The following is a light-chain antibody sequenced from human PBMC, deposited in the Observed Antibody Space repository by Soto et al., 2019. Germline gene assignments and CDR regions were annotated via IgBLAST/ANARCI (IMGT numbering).Light chain of an antibody. Sequence: EIVLTQSPATLSLSPGERATLSCRASQSVRSYLAWYQQKPGQAPRLLIYDASNRATGIPARFSGGGSGTDFTLTISSLEPEDFAVYYCQQRSNWPITFGQGTRLEIK. CDR3: QQRSNWPIT. J-gene: IGKJ5*01. CDR2: DAS. CDR1: QSVRSY. V-gene: IGKV3-11*01.